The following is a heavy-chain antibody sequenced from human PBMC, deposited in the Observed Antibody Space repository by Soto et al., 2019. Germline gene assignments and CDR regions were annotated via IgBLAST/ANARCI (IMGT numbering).Heavy chain of an antibody. J-gene: IGHJ4*02. D-gene: IGHD1-26*01. Sequence: QVHLQESGPGLVKPSETLSLTGAISGGSTIISDWWTWVRQPPGEGLEWIGEIHRAGVTNYNSSLKSRLTISLDHSRNQFSLSLTSVTAADAAVYFCAGRPEIHPRWGQGILVPVSS. CDR2: IHRAGVT. V-gene: IGHV4-4*02. CDR1: GGSTIISDW. CDR3: AGRPEIHPR.